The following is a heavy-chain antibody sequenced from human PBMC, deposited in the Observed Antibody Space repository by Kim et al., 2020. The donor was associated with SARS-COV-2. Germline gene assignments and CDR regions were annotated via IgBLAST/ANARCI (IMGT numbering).Heavy chain of an antibody. CDR3: ARWSVVVPAAIDTPARRSGWYVSNCFDP. J-gene: IGHJ5*02. CDR1: GFTFSSYS. CDR2: ISSSSSTI. D-gene: IGHD2-2*01. Sequence: GGSLRLSCAASGFTFSSYSMNWVRQAPGKGLEWVSYISSSSSTIYYADSVKGRFTISRDNAKNSLYLQMNSLRDEDTAVYYCARWSVVVPAAIDTPARRSGWYVSNCFDPWGQGTLVTVSS. V-gene: IGHV3-48*02.